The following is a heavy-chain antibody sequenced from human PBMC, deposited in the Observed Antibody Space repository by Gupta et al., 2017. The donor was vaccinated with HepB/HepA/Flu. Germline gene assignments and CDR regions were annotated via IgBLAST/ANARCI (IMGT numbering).Heavy chain of an antibody. CDR2: LRSSSSTI. J-gene: IGHJ6*03. D-gene: IGHD5/OR15-5a*01. Sequence: EVQLVESGGGLVQPGGSLRLSCATSGFTFSSFGMNWVRQAPGKGLEWVSYLRSSSSTIYYADSVKGRFTISRDNAKNSLYLQMNSLRDEDTAEYYCAGDTRIESHRPSGGLFRSTRDYYYYYMDVWGKGTTVTVSS. CDR3: AGDTRIESHRPSGGLFRSTRDYYYYYMDV. V-gene: IGHV3-48*02. CDR1: GFTFSSFG.